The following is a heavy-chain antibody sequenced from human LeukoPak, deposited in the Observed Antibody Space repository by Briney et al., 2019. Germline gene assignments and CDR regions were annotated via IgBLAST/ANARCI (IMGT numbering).Heavy chain of an antibody. D-gene: IGHD3-10*01. CDR3: ARGPRVGDYYGSGSYYNDGASGVFEP. V-gene: IGHV4-4*07. CDR2: IYTSGST. Sequence: PSETLSLTCTVSGGSISSYYWSWIRQPAGKGLEWIGRIYTSGSTNYNPSLKSRVTMSVDTSKNQFSLKLSSVTAADTAVYYCARGPRVGDYYGSGSYYNDGASGVFEPWGQGTLVTVSS. J-gene: IGHJ5*02. CDR1: GGSISSYY.